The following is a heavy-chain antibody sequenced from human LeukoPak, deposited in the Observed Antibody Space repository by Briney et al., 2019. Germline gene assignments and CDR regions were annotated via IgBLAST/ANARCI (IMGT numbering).Heavy chain of an antibody. Sequence: GGFLRLSCAASGFTFSSYAMSWVRQAPGKGLEWVSAISGSGGSTYYADSVKGRFTISRDNSKSTLYLQMNSLRAEDTAVYYCAALYSGSYYYFDFWGQGTLVTVSS. CDR3: AALYSGSYYYFDF. CDR1: GFTFSSYA. CDR2: ISGSGGST. J-gene: IGHJ4*02. V-gene: IGHV3-23*01. D-gene: IGHD1-26*01.